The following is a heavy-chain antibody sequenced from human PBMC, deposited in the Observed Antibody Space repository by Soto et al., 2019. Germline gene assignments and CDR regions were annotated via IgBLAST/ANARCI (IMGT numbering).Heavy chain of an antibody. CDR1: GYSFASYW. CDR2: IDPSDSYT. V-gene: IGHV5-10-1*01. D-gene: IGHD3-16*01. Sequence: GESLKISCKGSGYSFASYWISWVRQMPGKGLEWMGRIDPSDSYTKYSPSFQGHVAISVDKSISTAYLQWSSLKASDTAMYYCARHWVLYDYDDVWGQGTTVTVSS. CDR3: ARHWVLYDYDDV. J-gene: IGHJ6*02.